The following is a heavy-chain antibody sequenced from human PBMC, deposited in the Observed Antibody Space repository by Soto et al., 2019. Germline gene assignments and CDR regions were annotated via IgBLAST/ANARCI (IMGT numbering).Heavy chain of an antibody. CDR1: GCTFTGYY. CDR2: INPNSGGT. V-gene: IGHV1-2*02. D-gene: IGHD1-7*01. J-gene: IGHJ4*02. Sequence: ASVKVSCKASGCTFTGYYMHWVRQAPGQGLEWMGWINPNSGGTNYAQKFQGRVTMTRDTSISTAYMELSRLRSDDTAVYYCARENWNYVYFDYWGQGTMVTVSS. CDR3: ARENWNYVYFDY.